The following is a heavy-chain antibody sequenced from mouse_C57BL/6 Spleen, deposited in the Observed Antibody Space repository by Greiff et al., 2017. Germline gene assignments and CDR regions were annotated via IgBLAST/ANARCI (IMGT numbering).Heavy chain of an antibody. CDR2: IYWDDDK. CDR1: GFSLSTSGMG. Sequence: ESGPGILQSSQTLSLTCSFSGFSLSTSGMGVSWIRQPSGKGLGWLAHIYWDDDKRYNPSLKSRLTISKDTSRNQVFLKITSVDTADTATYYCARREEVAREAWFAYWGQGTLVTVSA. J-gene: IGHJ3*01. V-gene: IGHV8-12*01. D-gene: IGHD1-1*01. CDR3: ARREEVAREAWFAY.